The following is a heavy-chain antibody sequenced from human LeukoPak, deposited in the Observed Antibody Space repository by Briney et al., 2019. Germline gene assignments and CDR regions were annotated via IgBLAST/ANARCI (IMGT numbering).Heavy chain of an antibody. J-gene: IGHJ5*02. CDR2: INHSGST. Sequence: PSETLSLTCAVYGGSFSGYYWSWIRQPPGKGLEWIGEINHSGSTNYNPSLKSRVTISVGKSKNQFSLKLSSVTAADTAVYYCARVEDVAFDPWGQGTLVTVSS. CDR1: GGSFSGYY. V-gene: IGHV4-34*01. CDR3: ARVEDVAFDP. D-gene: IGHD2-15*01.